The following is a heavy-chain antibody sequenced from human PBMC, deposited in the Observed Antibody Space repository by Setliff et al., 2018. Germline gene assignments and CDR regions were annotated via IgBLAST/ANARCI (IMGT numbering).Heavy chain of an antibody. CDR3: RQAVVGRDVFDI. V-gene: IGHV4-34*01. Sequence: SETLSLTCNVYGGSFDTYYWSWIRQPPGKGLERFGEINQSGSGDYNPSFKGRVTISVDTSKKQFSLTLTSVTAADTALYYCRQAVVGRDVFDIWGQGTVVTVSS. J-gene: IGHJ3*02. D-gene: IGHD1-1*01. CDR2: INQSGSG. CDR1: GGSFDTYY.